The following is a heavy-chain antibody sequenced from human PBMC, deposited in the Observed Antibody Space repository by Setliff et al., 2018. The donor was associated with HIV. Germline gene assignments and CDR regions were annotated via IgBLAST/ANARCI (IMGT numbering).Heavy chain of an antibody. V-gene: IGHV4-59*01. CDR3: ARGRDKYGPIDY. D-gene: IGHD3-10*01. Sequence: SETLSLTCTVSGGSISSSYWTWARQPPGKGLEWIGNIHYSGSTNYNPSLKSRVTISVDTSRSQFSLKLSSVTAADTAVYYCARGRDKYGPIDYWGQGTLVTVSS. CDR2: IHYSGST. J-gene: IGHJ4*02. CDR1: GGSISSSY.